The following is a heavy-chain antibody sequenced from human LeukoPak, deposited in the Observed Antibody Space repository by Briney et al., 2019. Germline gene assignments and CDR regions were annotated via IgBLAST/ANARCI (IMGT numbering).Heavy chain of an antibody. J-gene: IGHJ4*02. V-gene: IGHV4-59*11. CDR3: ARERWVGASLLFDD. CDR1: GGSISSHY. Sequence: SETLSLTCAVSGGSISSHYWSWSRQPPGKGLEWIGNINYNGRTNYNPSLKSRVTMSVDTSKNQFSLKLRSVTAADTALYYCARERWVGASLLFDDWGQGTLVTVSS. D-gene: IGHD1-26*01. CDR2: INYNGRT.